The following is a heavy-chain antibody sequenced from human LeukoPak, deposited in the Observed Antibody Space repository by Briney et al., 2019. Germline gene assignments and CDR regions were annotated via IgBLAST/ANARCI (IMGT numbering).Heavy chain of an antibody. Sequence: PSETLSLTCTVSGGSISSSSYYWGWIRQPPGKGLEWIGRIYYSGSTYYNPSLKSRVTISVDTSKNQFSLKLSSVTAADTAVYYCARGSYSSSWYQFEDYYYMDVWGKGTTVTISS. V-gene: IGHV4-39*07. CDR3: ARGSYSSSWYQFEDYYYMDV. CDR2: IYYSGST. J-gene: IGHJ6*03. D-gene: IGHD6-13*01. CDR1: GGSISSSSYY.